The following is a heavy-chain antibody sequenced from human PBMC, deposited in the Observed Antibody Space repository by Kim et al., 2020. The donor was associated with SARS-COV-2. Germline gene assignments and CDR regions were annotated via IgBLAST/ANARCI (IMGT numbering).Heavy chain of an antibody. D-gene: IGHD3-3*01. CDR1: GYSFTSYW. J-gene: IGHJ4*02. CDR3: ARHRPPHLGPYYDFWSGFGGSEDY. CDR2: IYPGDSDT. V-gene: IGHV5-51*01. Sequence: GESLKISCKGSGYSFTSYWIGWVRQMPGKGLEWMGIIYPGDSDTRYSPSFQGQVTISADKSISTAYLQWSSLKASDTAMYYCARHRPPHLGPYYDFWSGFGGSEDYWGQGTLVTVSS.